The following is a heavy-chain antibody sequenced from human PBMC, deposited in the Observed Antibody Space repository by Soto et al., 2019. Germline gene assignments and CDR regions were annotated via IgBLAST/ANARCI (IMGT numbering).Heavy chain of an antibody. J-gene: IGHJ4*02. V-gene: IGHV3-30*03. CDR1: GFTFSSYG. CDR2: ISYDGSNK. D-gene: IGHD1-7*01. Sequence: QVQLVESGGGVVQPGRSLRLSCAASGFTFSSYGMHWVRQAPGKGLEWVAVISYDGSNKYYVDSVKGRFTISRDNSKNTLYLQMNSLRAEDTAVYYCTPDEAGTGGLDYWGQGTLVTVSS. CDR3: TPDEAGTGGLDY.